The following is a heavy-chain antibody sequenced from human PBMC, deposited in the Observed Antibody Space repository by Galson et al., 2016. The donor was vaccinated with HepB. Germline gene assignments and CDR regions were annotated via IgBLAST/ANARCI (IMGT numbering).Heavy chain of an antibody. Sequence: TLSLTCAVSGDSIGSSSNWWGWIRQPPGKGLEWVGSIFYGGSTYYNPSLKTRVTISVDTSKNQFSLKLSSVTAADTSVYYCARHDGTRSLNWFDPWGQGTLVTVSS. D-gene: IGHD1-1*01. V-gene: IGHV4-39*01. J-gene: IGHJ5*02. CDR2: IFYGGST. CDR3: ARHDGTRSLNWFDP. CDR1: GDSIGSSSNW.